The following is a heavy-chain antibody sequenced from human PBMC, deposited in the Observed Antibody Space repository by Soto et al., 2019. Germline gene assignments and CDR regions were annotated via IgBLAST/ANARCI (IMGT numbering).Heavy chain of an antibody. CDR1: GGTFSSYA. V-gene: IGHV1-69*13. J-gene: IGHJ6*02. Sequence: GASVKVSCKASGGTFSSYAISWVRQAPGQGLEWMGGIIPIFGTANYAQKFQGRVTITADESTSTAYMELSSLRSEDTAVYYCARGQLHLPPPGYYYYGMDVWGQGTTVTVSS. CDR3: ARGQLHLPPPGYYYYGMDV. D-gene: IGHD1-1*01. CDR2: IIPIFGTA.